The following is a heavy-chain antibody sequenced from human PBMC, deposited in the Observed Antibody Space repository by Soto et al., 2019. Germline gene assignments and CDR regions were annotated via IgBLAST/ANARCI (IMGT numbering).Heavy chain of an antibody. CDR2: INAGNGNT. CDR3: ARVGSSNWGYYFDY. CDR1: GYTFTSYA. J-gene: IGHJ4*02. D-gene: IGHD6-13*01. V-gene: IGHV1-3*01. Sequence: ASVKVSCKASGYTFTSYAIHWVRQAPGQRLEWMGWINAGNGNTKYSQKFQGRVTLIRDTSASTAYMELTSLTSEDTAVYYCARVGSSNWGYYFDYWGQGSLVTLSS.